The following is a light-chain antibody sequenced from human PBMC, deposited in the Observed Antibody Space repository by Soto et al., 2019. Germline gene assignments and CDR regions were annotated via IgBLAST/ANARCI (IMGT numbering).Light chain of an antibody. CDR2: DAS. CDR3: QQRSNWPLT. V-gene: IGKV3-11*01. CDR1: QSVSSY. J-gene: IGKJ3*01. Sequence: EIVLTQSPATLSLSPGERATLSCRASQSVSSYLAWYQQKPGQAPRLLIYDASNRATGIPARFSGSGSGTDFTLTISSLEPEDLAVYYCQQRSNWPLTFGPGTKVDLK.